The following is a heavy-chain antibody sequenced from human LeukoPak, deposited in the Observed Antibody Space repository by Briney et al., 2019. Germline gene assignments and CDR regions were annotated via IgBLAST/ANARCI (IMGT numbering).Heavy chain of an antibody. J-gene: IGHJ4*02. CDR2: IKKDGSEK. CDR3: TTDTWYSAGH. V-gene: IGHV3-7*03. Sequence: GGSLRLSCTASGFIFSGSWMAWIRQAPGKGLEWVAIIKKDGSEKYYVDSMKGRFTISRDNAMNSLFLQMNSLRAEDTANYYCTTDTWYSAGHWGQGTLVTVSS. CDR1: GFIFSGSW. D-gene: IGHD2-15*01.